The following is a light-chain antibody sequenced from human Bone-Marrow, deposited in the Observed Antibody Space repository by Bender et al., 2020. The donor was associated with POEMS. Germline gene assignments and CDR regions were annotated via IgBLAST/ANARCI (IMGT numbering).Light chain of an antibody. J-gene: IGLJ3*02. CDR3: AVWDDSLNGWV. CDR1: SSNIGAHA. CDR2: SSH. V-gene: IGLV1-44*01. Sequence: QSALTQPASVSGSPGQSITISCSGGSSNIGAHAVNWYQHLPGTAPKLLIYSSHRRPSAAPDRFSGSRSGTSASLAISGLQSEDEADYYCAVWDDSLNGWVFGGGTKLTVL.